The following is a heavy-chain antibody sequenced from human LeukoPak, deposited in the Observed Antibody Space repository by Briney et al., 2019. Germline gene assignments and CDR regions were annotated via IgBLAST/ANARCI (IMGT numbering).Heavy chain of an antibody. Sequence: GGSLRLSCAASGFTFSSYAMTWVRQAPGKGLEWVSTISSSGGSTYYADSVKGRFTISRDNSKDTVYLQVNSLRAEDTAVYYCAKDSRSLPYCFDFWGQGTLVTVSS. J-gene: IGHJ4*02. CDR2: ISSSGGST. CDR1: GFTFSSYA. CDR3: AKDSRSLPYCFDF. V-gene: IGHV3-23*01.